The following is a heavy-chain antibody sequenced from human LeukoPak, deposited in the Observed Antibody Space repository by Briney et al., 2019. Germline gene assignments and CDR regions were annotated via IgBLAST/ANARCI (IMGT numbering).Heavy chain of an antibody. Sequence: ASVKVSCKASGYTFTSYDINWVRQATGQGLEWMGWMNPNTGDTGYAQKFQGRITMTWDTSISTAYMDLSSLRSEDTAVYYCVRNTDTVVIPGAMSYNWFDPWGQGTLVTLSS. CDR3: VRNTDTVVIPGAMSYNWFDP. CDR2: MNPNTGDT. CDR1: GYTFTSYD. J-gene: IGHJ5*02. V-gene: IGHV1-8*01. D-gene: IGHD2-2*01.